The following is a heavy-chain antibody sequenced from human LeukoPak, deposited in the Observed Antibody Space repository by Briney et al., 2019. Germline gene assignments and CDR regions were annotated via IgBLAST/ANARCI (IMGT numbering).Heavy chain of an antibody. Sequence: SETLSLTCTVSGGSINSYFWTWIRQPAGKGLERIGRIYTGGSTNYNPSLKSRVTMSVDTSKNQFSLKLSSVTAADTAVYYCARARYFDWLPLYYFDYWGQGTLVTVSS. J-gene: IGHJ4*02. CDR2: IYTGGST. D-gene: IGHD3-9*01. V-gene: IGHV4-4*07. CDR3: ARARYFDWLPLYYFDY. CDR1: GGSINSYF.